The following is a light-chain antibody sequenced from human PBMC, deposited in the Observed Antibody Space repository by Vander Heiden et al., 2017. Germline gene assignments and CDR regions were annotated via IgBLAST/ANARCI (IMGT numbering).Light chain of an antibody. CDR3: QSADSSGTVV. Sequence: SYELTQPPSVSVSPGQTARLTCSGDALPKQYAYWYQQKPGQAPVMVICKDSERPSGIPERISGSSSGTTVTLTISGVQAEDEADYYCQSADSSGTVVFGGGTKLTVL. J-gene: IGLJ2*01. CDR2: KDS. V-gene: IGLV3-25*03. CDR1: ALPKQY.